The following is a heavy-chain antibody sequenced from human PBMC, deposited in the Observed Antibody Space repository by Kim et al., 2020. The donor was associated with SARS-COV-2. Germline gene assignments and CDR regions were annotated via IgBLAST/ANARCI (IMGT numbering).Heavy chain of an antibody. J-gene: IGHJ3*02. CDR2: ISYDGSNK. V-gene: IGHV3-30-3*01. Sequence: GGSLRLSCAASGFTFSSYAMHWVRQAPGKGLEWVAVISYDGSNKYYADSVKGRFTISRDNSKNTLYLQMNSLRAEDTAVYYCARGVDGIEQTRNAFDIWGQGTMVTVSS. CDR3: ARGVDGIEQTRNAFDI. D-gene: IGHD1-1*01. CDR1: GFTFSSYA.